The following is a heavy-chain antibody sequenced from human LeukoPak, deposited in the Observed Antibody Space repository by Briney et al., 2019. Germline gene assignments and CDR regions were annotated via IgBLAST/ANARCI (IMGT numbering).Heavy chain of an antibody. CDR3: AREGGHIVVITTRKAFDH. CDR2: ISGHDGNT. V-gene: IGHV1-18*01. J-gene: IGHJ4*02. Sequence: ASVKVSCKASGYMFSGFGISWIRQVPGQGPEWMGWISGHDGNTVYAEKFKGRLTLTTDASTNTAYMDPSSLKSDDTALYYCAREGGHIVVITTRKAFDHWGQGTLVTVSS. CDR1: GYMFSGFG. D-gene: IGHD3-22*01.